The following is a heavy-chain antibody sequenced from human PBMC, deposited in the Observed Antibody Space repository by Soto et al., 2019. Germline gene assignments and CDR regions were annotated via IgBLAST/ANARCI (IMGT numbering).Heavy chain of an antibody. CDR3: ARKAESDGFDI. CDR2: IIPIFDAA. CDR1: GGTFSNFA. Sequence: QVQLVQSGAEVKKPGSSVEVSCKASGGTFSNFAINWVRQAPGQGLEWMGGIIPIFDAANYAQNFRGRVTITADESTSTAYMELSGLRSEDTAMYYCARKAESDGFDIWCQGTLVTVSS. J-gene: IGHJ3*02. V-gene: IGHV1-69*01.